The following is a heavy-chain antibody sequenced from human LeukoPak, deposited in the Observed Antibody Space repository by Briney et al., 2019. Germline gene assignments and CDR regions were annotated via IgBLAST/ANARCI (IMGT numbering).Heavy chain of an antibody. Sequence: PGGPLRLSCAASGFTFSSYAMHWVRQAPGKGLEWVAVISYDGSNKYYADSVKGRFTISRDNSKNTLYLQMNSLRAEDTAVYYCARSLLWFGDYYGMDVWGQGTTVTVSS. CDR1: GFTFSSYA. CDR3: ARSLLWFGDYYGMDV. J-gene: IGHJ6*02. V-gene: IGHV3-30-3*01. CDR2: ISYDGSNK. D-gene: IGHD3-10*01.